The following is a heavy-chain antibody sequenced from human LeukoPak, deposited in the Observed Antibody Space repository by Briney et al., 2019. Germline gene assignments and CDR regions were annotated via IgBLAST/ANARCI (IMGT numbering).Heavy chain of an antibody. V-gene: IGHV4-4*07. CDR1: GGSIFSYY. Sequence: SETLSLTCTVSGGSIFSYYWNWIRQPAGKGLEWIGRFSTSGSTNYNPSLKSQVTMSVDTSKNQFSLKLTSVTAADTAVYYCAREGSEYLWGQGTLVTVSS. J-gene: IGHJ5*02. CDR2: FSTSGST. D-gene: IGHD6-19*01. CDR3: AREGSEYL.